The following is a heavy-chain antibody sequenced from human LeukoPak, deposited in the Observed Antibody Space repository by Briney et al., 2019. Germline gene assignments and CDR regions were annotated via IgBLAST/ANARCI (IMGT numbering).Heavy chain of an antibody. CDR3: ARDRSTDFWSGYYTNYFDY. J-gene: IGHJ4*02. D-gene: IGHD3-3*01. CDR1: GFTFNSYG. Sequence: PGGSLRLSCAASGFTFNSYGMHWVRQTPGKGLEWVTFIQYDGSKKYYADSVKGRFTISRDNSKNTLYLEMNSLRAEDTAVYYCARDRSTDFWSGYYTNYFDYWGQGTLVTVSS. V-gene: IGHV3-30*02. CDR2: IQYDGSKK.